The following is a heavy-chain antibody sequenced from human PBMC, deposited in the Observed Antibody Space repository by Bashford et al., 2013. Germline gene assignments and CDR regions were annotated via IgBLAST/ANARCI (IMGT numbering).Heavy chain of an antibody. CDR3: ARDTSTTSYGMDV. CDR2: INSAGSST. CDR1: GFTFSSYW. V-gene: IGHV3-74*01. Sequence: GGSLRLSCAASGFTFSSYWMHWVRQAPGKGLVWVSRINSAGSSTSYAGSVKGRFTISRDNAKNTLYLQMKSLRAEDTAVYYCARDTSTTSYGMDVWGQGTTVTVSS. J-gene: IGHJ6*02. D-gene: IGHD1-14*01.